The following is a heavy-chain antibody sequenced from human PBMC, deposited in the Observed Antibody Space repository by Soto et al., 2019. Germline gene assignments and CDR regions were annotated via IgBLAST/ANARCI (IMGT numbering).Heavy chain of an antibody. CDR2: IIPIFGTA. V-gene: IGHV1-69*13. J-gene: IGHJ5*02. CDR3: ARWSSGYPNWFDP. CDR1: GGTFSSYA. Sequence: SVKVSCKASGGTFSSYAISWVRQAPGQGLEWMGGIIPIFGTANYAQKFQGRVTITADESASTAYMELSSLRSEDTAVYYCARWSSGYPNWFDPWGQGTLAPVSS. D-gene: IGHD3-22*01.